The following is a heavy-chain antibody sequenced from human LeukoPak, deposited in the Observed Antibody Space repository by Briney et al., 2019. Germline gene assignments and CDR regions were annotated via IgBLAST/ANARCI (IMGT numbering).Heavy chain of an antibody. Sequence: ASVKVSCKASGYTFTSYAMHWVRQAPGQRLEWMGWINAGNGNTKYSQKFQGRVTITRDTSASTAYMELSSLRSEDTAVYYCARASSGRGNCSGGSCYAFDYWGQGTLVTVSS. CDR2: INAGNGNT. J-gene: IGHJ4*02. D-gene: IGHD2-15*01. CDR1: GYTFTSYA. CDR3: ARASSGRGNCSGGSCYAFDY. V-gene: IGHV1-3*01.